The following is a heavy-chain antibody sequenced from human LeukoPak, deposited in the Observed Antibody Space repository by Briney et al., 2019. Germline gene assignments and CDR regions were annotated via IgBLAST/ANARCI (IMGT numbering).Heavy chain of an antibody. CDR3: ARTALRYFDWLRSGGFDY. J-gene: IGHJ4*02. V-gene: IGHV4-34*01. CDR1: GGSFSGYY. CDR2: INHSGST. Sequence: PSDTLSLTRAVYGGSFSGYYGSWIRQPPGKGRGWIGEINHSGSTNYNPSLKRRVTISVDTSKNQFSLKLSSVTAADTAVYYCARTALRYFDWLRSGGFDYWGQGTLVTVSS. D-gene: IGHD3-9*01.